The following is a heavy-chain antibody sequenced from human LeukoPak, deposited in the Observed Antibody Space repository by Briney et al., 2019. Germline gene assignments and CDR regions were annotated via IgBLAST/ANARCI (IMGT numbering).Heavy chain of an antibody. Sequence: GASVKVSCKASGYTFTNYDINWVRQATGQGLEWLGWMNPNSGNTGYAQKFQGRVTMTADTSSSTAYMELRSLRSDDTAIYYCARDENYGIFFNVDYWGQGTLVTVSS. J-gene: IGHJ4*02. CDR2: MNPNSGNT. V-gene: IGHV1-8*02. CDR3: ARDENYGIFFNVDY. D-gene: IGHD4-17*01. CDR1: GYTFTNYD.